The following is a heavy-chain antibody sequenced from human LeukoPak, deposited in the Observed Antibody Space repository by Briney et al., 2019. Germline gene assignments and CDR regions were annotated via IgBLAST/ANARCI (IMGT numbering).Heavy chain of an antibody. Sequence: GGSLRLSCAASGFTLDDYAMHWVRQAPGKGLEWVSGISWNSVSIGYADSVKGRFTISRDNAKNSLYLQMNSLRAEDTALYYCAKDIGTGGTGWYFDLWGRGTLVTVSS. V-gene: IGHV3-9*01. CDR2: ISWNSVSI. CDR3: AKDIGTGGTGWYFDL. CDR1: GFTLDDYA. J-gene: IGHJ2*01. D-gene: IGHD6-13*01.